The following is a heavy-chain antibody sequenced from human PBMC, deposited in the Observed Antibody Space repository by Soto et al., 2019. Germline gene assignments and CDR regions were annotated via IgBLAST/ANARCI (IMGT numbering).Heavy chain of an antibody. V-gene: IGHV1-2*02. CDR2: IGPESGAT. CDR3: GRGRSGQIVVFY. D-gene: IGHD5-12*01. J-gene: IGHJ4*02. Sequence: ASVKVSCKASGYTFTGPYIHWVRQAPEHGPEWMGEIGPESGATRFAQKFQGRVTMTRDMSITTVYMELNNLSPDDTAVYYCGRGRSGQIVVFYWGQGTPVTVSS. CDR1: GYTFTGPY.